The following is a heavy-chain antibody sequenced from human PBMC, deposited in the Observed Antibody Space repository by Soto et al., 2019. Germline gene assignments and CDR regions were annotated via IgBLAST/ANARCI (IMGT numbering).Heavy chain of an antibody. V-gene: IGHV3-33*01. D-gene: IGHD3-16*01. J-gene: IGHJ6*03. CDR2: IWYDGRNK. Sequence: QVQLVESGGGVVQPGRSLRLSCAASGFTFSSYGMHWVRQAPGKGLEWVAVIWYDGRNKYYADSVKGRFTISRDNSKNTQYLQMNSLRAEETAVYYCAREAHLGYMDVWGKGTTVTVSS. CDR1: GFTFSSYG. CDR3: AREAHLGYMDV.